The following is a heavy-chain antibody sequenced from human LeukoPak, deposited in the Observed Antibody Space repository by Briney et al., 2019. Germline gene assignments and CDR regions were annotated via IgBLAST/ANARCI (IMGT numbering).Heavy chain of an antibody. CDR3: AGAETLAAIYFDF. CDR1: GGSISPYY. Sequence: SETLSLTCSVSGGSISPYYWSWFRQPPGKGLEWIGYILHSGITTYNPSLKSRVTISLHSSKNQFFLRLTSVTAADTAIYYFAGAETLAAIYFDFWGQGSLVTVSS. D-gene: IGHD6-25*01. J-gene: IGHJ4*02. CDR2: ILHSGIT. V-gene: IGHV4-59*03.